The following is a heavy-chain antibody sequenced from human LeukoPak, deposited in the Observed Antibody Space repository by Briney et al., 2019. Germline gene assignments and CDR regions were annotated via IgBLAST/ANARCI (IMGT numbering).Heavy chain of an antibody. D-gene: IGHD4-17*01. J-gene: IGHJ4*02. CDR2: ISSSGSTI. CDR1: GFAFSSYE. V-gene: IGHV3-48*03. Sequence: GGSLRLSCAASGFAFSSYEMNWVRQAPGKGLEWVSYISSSGSTIFYADSVKGRFTISRDNAKNTLYLQMNSLRAEDTAVYYCARPYSTVTLLYWGQGTLVTVSS. CDR3: ARPYSTVTLLY.